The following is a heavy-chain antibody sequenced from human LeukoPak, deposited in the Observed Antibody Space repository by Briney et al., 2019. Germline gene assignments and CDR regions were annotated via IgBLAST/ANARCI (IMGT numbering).Heavy chain of an antibody. D-gene: IGHD4-23*01. CDR2: INNSGHT. CDR3: ARDTTTVVTLPYYFDF. J-gene: IGHJ4*02. Sequence: PSETLSLTCAVSGGSFFGSHWNWIRQSPEKGLEWIGEINNSGHTNYNPSLKSRVTISVDTSKSQFFLKLTSLTAADTAVYYCARDTTTVVTLPYYFDFWGQGTLVTVSA. V-gene: IGHV4-34*01. CDR1: GGSFFGSH.